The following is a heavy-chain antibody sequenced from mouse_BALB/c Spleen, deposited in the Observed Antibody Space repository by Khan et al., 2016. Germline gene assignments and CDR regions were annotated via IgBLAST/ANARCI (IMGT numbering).Heavy chain of an antibody. Sequence: DVELVESGGGLVQPGGSLRLSCATSGFTFTDYYISWVRQPPGKALEWLGFIRNKANGYTTEYSASVKGQFTISRDNSQNILYLQMNTLRAEDSATYYCARDMVTGVYWYFDVWGAGTTVTVSS. CDR2: IRNKANGYTT. CDR3: ARDMVTGVYWYFDV. V-gene: IGHV7-3*02. J-gene: IGHJ1*01. CDR1: GFTFTDYY. D-gene: IGHD2-13*01.